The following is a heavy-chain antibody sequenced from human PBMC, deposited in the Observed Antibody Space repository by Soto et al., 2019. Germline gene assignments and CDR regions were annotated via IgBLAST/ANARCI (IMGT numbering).Heavy chain of an antibody. CDR2: ISAYTGDT. CDR1: GYSFTSYG. CDR3: ARTYSSGWSLSPSDY. Sequence: QVQLVQSGAEVRKPGASVRVSCKASGYSFTSYGISWVRQAPGRGLEWMGWISAYTGDTKYTQNFQGRVTLTTDTSASTVYMGLGSLRSDDTAVYYCARTYSSGWSLSPSDYWGQGTLVTVSS. J-gene: IGHJ4*02. V-gene: IGHV1-18*04. D-gene: IGHD6-19*01.